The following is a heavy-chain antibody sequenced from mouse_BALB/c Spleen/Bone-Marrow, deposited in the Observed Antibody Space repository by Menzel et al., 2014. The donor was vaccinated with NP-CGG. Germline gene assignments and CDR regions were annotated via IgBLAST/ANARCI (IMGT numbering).Heavy chain of an antibody. CDR3: ARWEYCAMDY. V-gene: IGHV14-3*02. Sequence: VQLQQSGAELVKPGASAKLSCTASGFNIKDTYMHWVKQRPEQGLEWIGRIDPANGNTKYDPKFQGKATITADTSSNTAYLQLSSLTTDDTAVYYSARWEYCAMDYWGQGTSVTVSS. D-gene: IGHD4-1*01. J-gene: IGHJ4*01. CDR1: GFNIKDTY. CDR2: IDPANGNT.